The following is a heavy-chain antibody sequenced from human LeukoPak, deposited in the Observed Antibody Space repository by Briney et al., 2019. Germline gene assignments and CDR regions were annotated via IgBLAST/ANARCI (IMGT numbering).Heavy chain of an antibody. CDR3: ARLGGYSYGSSYYFDC. CDR2: IFYSGNT. V-gene: IGHV4-39*01. CDR1: GGSISSSNYY. J-gene: IGHJ4*02. D-gene: IGHD5-18*01. Sequence: SETLSLTCTVSGGSISSSNYYWGWIRQPPGKGLEWIGNIFYSGNTYYNPSLKSRVTISVDTSKNQFSLRLSSVTAADTAVYYCARLGGYSYGSSYYFDCWGQGTLVTVSS.